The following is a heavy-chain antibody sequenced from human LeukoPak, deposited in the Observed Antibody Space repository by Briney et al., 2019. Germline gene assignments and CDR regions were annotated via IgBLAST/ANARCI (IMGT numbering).Heavy chain of an antibody. CDR3: ARDETAMWDH. D-gene: IGHD5-18*01. Sequence: GRSLRLSCAASGFTFDDYAMHWVRQAPGKGLEWVSGISWNSGRIGYADSVKGRFTISRDNAKNSLYLQMNSLRAEDTAVYYCARDETAMWDHWGQGILVTVSS. CDR2: ISWNSGRI. J-gene: IGHJ4*02. V-gene: IGHV3-9*01. CDR1: GFTFDDYA.